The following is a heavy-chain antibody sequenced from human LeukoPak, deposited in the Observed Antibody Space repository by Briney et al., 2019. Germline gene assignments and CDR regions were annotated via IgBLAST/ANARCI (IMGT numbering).Heavy chain of an antibody. Sequence: GGSLRLSCAAPGFTFSSYGMHWVRQAPGKGLEWVAVIWYDGSNKYYADSMKGRFTISRDNSKNTLYLQMNSLRAEDTAVYYCARDLSSSHPNRFDYWGQGTLVTVSS. CDR3: ARDLSSSHPNRFDY. V-gene: IGHV3-33*01. J-gene: IGHJ4*02. D-gene: IGHD6-13*01. CDR1: GFTFSSYG. CDR2: IWYDGSNK.